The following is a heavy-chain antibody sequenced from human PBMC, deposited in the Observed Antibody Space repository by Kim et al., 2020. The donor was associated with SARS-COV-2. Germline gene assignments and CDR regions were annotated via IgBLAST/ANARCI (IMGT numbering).Heavy chain of an antibody. J-gene: IGHJ4*02. Sequence: GDSVKGRCSISRDNATNTVTLQMNSLRAEDTAVYYCAKDSGNYLGAQVDCWGQGTLVTVSS. D-gene: IGHD3-10*01. V-gene: IGHV3-23*01. CDR3: AKDSGNYLGAQVDC.